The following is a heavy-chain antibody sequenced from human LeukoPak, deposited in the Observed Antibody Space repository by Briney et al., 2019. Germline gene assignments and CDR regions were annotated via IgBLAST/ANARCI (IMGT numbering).Heavy chain of an antibody. J-gene: IGHJ6*03. Sequence: SETLSLTCTVSGGSISSYYWTWIRQPPGKGLEWIGYIFYSGSTNYNPSLKSRVTISVDTSKNQFSLKLSSVTAADTAVYYCARYYRYYYVDVWGKGTTVTVSS. V-gene: IGHV4-59*08. CDR2: IFYSGST. CDR3: ARYYRYYYVDV. CDR1: GGSISSYY.